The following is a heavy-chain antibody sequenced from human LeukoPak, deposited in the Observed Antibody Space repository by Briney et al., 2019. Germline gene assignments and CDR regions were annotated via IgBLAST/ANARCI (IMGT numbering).Heavy chain of an antibody. J-gene: IGHJ4*02. CDR3: ARDYDSSGYYDY. V-gene: IGHV4-4*02. CDR1: GGSISSSNW. CDR2: IYHSGST. D-gene: IGHD3-22*01. Sequence: SETLSLTCAVSGGSISSSNWWSWVRQPPGKGLEWIGEIYHSGSTNYNPSLKSRVTISVDKSKNQFSLKLSPVTAADTAVYYCARDYDSSGYYDYWGQGTLVTVSS.